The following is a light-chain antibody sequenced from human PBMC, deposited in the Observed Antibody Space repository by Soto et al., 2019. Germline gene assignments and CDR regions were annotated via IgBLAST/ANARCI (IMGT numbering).Light chain of an antibody. V-gene: IGLV2-14*01. CDR1: SSDIGTIFNY. CDR2: AVS. Sequence: QSALTQPASVSASPGQSITISCTGTSSDIGTIFNYVSWYQHHPGKAPKLIIYAVSNRPSGISNRFSGSKSGNTASLTISGLQAEDEADYYCTSYTSNSAYVAFGGGTKLTVL. CDR3: TSYTSNSAYVA. J-gene: IGLJ2*01.